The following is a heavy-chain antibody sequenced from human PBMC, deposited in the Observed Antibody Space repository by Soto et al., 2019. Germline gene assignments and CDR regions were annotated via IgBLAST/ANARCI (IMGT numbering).Heavy chain of an antibody. J-gene: IGHJ4*02. CDR3: ARAVVVVAASQFDY. CDR1: GGSFSGYY. Sequence: SETLSLTCAVYGGSFSGYYWSWIRQPPGKGLEWIGEINHSGSTNYNPSLKSRVTISVDTSKNQFSLKLSSVTAADTAVYYCARAVVVVAASQFDYWGQGTLVTVSS. V-gene: IGHV4-34*01. CDR2: INHSGST. D-gene: IGHD2-15*01.